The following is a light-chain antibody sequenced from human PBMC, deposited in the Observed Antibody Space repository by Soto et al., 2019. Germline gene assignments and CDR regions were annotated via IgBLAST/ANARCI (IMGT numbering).Light chain of an antibody. CDR1: SSDVGGYNY. Sequence: QSVLTQPPSASGSPGQSVTISCTGTSSDVGGYNYVSWYQQHPGKAPKLVIFEVNKRPSGVPDRFSGSKSSNTASLTVSGLQAEDEADYYCTSNAGSNDFAVFGGGTKLTVL. V-gene: IGLV2-8*01. CDR3: TSNAGSNDFAV. CDR2: EVN. J-gene: IGLJ2*01.